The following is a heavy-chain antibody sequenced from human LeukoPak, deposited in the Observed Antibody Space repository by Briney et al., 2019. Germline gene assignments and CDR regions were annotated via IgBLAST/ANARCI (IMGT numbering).Heavy chain of an antibody. CDR3: ARDGLAYCGGDCYSGLDY. CDR2: INWNGGST. CDR1: GFTFDDYG. J-gene: IGHJ4*02. D-gene: IGHD2-21*02. V-gene: IGHV3-20*04. Sequence: GSLRLSCAASGFTFDDYGMSWVRPAPGKGLEWVSGINWNGGSTGYADSLKGRFTISRDNAKNSLYLQMNSLRAEDTALYYCARDGLAYCGGDCYSGLDYWGQGTLVTVSS.